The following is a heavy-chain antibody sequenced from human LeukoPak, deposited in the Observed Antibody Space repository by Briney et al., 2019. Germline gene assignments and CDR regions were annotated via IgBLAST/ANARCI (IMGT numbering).Heavy chain of an antibody. J-gene: IGHJ3*02. D-gene: IGHD3-16*02. Sequence: SETLSLTCAVYGGSFSVYYWSWIRQPPGKGLEWIGEINHSGSTNYNPSLKSRVTISVDTSKNQFSLKLSSVTAADTAVHYCARAGVYDYVWGSYRSDAFDIWGQGTMVTVSS. V-gene: IGHV4-34*01. CDR2: INHSGST. CDR3: ARAGVYDYVWGSYRSDAFDI. CDR1: GGSFSVYY.